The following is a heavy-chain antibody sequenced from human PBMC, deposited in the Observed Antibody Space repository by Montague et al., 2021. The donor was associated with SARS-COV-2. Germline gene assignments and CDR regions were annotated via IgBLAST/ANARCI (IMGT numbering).Heavy chain of an antibody. Sequence: SETLSLTCTVSGGSISSSSYYWGWIRQPPGKGLEWIGSIYYSGSTYYNPSLKSRVTISVDTSKNQFSLKLSSVTAADTAVYYCASLLFGGSYLSLFDNWGQGTLVTVSS. V-gene: IGHV4-39*01. CDR1: GGSISSSSYY. J-gene: IGHJ4*02. D-gene: IGHD1-26*01. CDR2: IYYSGST. CDR3: ASLLFGGSYLSLFDN.